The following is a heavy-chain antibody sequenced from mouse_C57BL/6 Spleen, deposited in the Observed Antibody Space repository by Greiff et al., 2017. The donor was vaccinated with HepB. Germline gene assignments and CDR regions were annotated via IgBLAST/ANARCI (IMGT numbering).Heavy chain of an antibody. CDR1: GYTFTSYW. CDR2: IYPSDSET. Sequence: QVQLQQPGAELVRPGSSVKLSCKASGYTFTSYWMDWVKQRPGQGLEWIGNIYPSDSETHYNQKFKDKATLTVDKSSSTAYMQLSSLTSEDSAVYYCARGTTVVATGDYWGQGTTLTVSS. CDR3: ARGTTVVATGDY. D-gene: IGHD1-1*01. V-gene: IGHV1-61*01. J-gene: IGHJ2*01.